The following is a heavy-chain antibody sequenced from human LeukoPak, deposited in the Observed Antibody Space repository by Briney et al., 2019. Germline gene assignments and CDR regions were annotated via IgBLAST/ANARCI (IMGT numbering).Heavy chain of an antibody. CDR3: AKDIVAAGLFFDY. CDR2: ISYDGSNK. J-gene: IGHJ4*02. D-gene: IGHD6-13*01. V-gene: IGHV3-30*09. CDR1: GFTFSSYA. Sequence: PGRSLRLSCAASGFTFSSYAMHWVRQAPGKGLEWVAVISYDGSNKYYADSVKGRFAISRDNSKNTLYLQMNSLRAEDTAVYYCAKDIVAAGLFFDYWGQGTLVTVSS.